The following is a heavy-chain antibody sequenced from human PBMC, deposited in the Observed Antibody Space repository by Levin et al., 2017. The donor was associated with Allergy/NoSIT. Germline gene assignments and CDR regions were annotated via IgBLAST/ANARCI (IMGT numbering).Heavy chain of an antibody. V-gene: IGHV5-51*01. Sequence: PGESLKISCKGSGYNFANYWIGWVRQMPGKGLEWMGIIYPDDSDIRYSPSFRGQVGISADKSITTAYLQWSSLKASDTAIYYCAKQSRGSHYRANVFDIWGQGTMVTVSS. D-gene: IGHD1-26*01. CDR1: GYNFANYW. CDR3: AKQSRGSHYRANVFDI. J-gene: IGHJ3*02. CDR2: IYPDDSDI.